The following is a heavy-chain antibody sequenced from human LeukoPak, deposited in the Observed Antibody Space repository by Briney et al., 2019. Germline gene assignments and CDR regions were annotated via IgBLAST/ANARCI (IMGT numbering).Heavy chain of an antibody. J-gene: IGHJ4*02. CDR2: ISYDGSNK. Sequence: GGSLRLSCAASGFTFSDYYMSWIRQAPGKGLEWVAVISYDGSNKYYADSVKGRFTISRDNSKNTLYLQMNSLRAEDTAVYYCARAHYGSGSYGLDYWGQGTLVTVSS. CDR3: ARAHYGSGSYGLDY. V-gene: IGHV3-30*03. D-gene: IGHD3-10*01. CDR1: GFTFSDYY.